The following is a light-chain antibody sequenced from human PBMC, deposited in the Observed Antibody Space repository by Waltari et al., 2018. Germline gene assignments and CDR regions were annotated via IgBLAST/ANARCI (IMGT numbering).Light chain of an antibody. Sequence: DIQMTQSPSTLSASAGDRVTITCRASHSISSWLAWYQQKPGKAPKLLIYKASSLESGVPSRFSGSGSGTEFTLTISSLQPDDFATYYCQQYNSYSLTFGQGTKVEIK. CDR3: QQYNSYSLT. CDR1: HSISSW. V-gene: IGKV1-5*03. CDR2: KAS. J-gene: IGKJ1*01.